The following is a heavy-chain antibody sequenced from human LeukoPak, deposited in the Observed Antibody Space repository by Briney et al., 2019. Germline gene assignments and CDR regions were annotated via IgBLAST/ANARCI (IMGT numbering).Heavy chain of an antibody. J-gene: IGHJ4*02. V-gene: IGHV3-7*01. D-gene: IGHD1-26*01. CDR1: GFTFSNYW. CDR2: MNQDGSEK. CDR3: ARESHATFDY. Sequence: GGSLRLSCADSGFTFSNYWMSWVRQAPGKGREWVANMNQDGSEKYYVDSVKGRFTISRDNAKNSLYLQMNSPRAEDTAVYYCARESHATFDYWGQGTLVIVSS.